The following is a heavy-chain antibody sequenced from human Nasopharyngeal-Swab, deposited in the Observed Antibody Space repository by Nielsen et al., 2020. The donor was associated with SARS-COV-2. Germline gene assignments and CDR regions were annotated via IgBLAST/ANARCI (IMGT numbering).Heavy chain of an antibody. CDR3: ARDTVFGLALYYYYGMGV. D-gene: IGHD3/OR15-3a*01. V-gene: IGHV1-69*13. Sequence: SVKVSCKVSGGTFKNYAISWVRQVPGQGLEWMGGIIPNFGTTNYAHKFQDRATITADQSTRTAYLELSSLRFDDTAVYYCARDTVFGLALYYYYGMGVWGQGTTVTVSS. J-gene: IGHJ6*02. CDR2: IIPNFGTT. CDR1: GGTFKNYA.